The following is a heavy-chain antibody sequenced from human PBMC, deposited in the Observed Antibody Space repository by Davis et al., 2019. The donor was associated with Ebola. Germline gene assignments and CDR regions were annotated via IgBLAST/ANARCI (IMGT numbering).Heavy chain of an antibody. J-gene: IGHJ6*02. D-gene: IGHD6-13*01. CDR3: ASCIAAAGTGYYYYGMDV. CDR1: GDSVSSNSAA. Sequence: PSETLSLTCAISGDSVSSNSAAWNWIRQSPSRGLEWLGRTYYRSKWYNDYAVSVKSRITINPDTSKNQFSLKLSSVTAADTAVYYCASCIAAAGTGYYYYGMDVWGQGTTVTVSS. CDR2: TYYRSKWYN. V-gene: IGHV6-1*01.